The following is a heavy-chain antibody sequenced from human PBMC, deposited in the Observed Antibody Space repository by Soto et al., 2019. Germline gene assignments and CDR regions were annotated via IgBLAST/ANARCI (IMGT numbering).Heavy chain of an antibody. J-gene: IGHJ6*02. D-gene: IGHD5-18*01. CDR3: AKSAPNTAMVPWFPDYYGMDV. CDR1: GFTFSSYG. CDR2: ISYDGSNK. Sequence: GGSLRLSCAASGFTFSSYGMHWVRQAPGKGLEWVAVISYDGSNKYYADSVKGRFTISRDNSKNTLYLQMNSLRAEDTAVYYCAKSAPNTAMVPWFPDYYGMDVWGQGTTVTVSS. V-gene: IGHV3-30*18.